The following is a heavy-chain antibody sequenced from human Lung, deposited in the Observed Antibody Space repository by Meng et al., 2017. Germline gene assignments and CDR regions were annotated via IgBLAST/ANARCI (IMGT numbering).Heavy chain of an antibody. V-gene: IGHV4-31*03. CDR3: ARGSTTVVTAEDS. D-gene: IGHD4-23*01. Sequence: LRLSCTVSGFSMSSGGYYWSWIRQHPGKGLEWIGYIYYSGSTSYNPSLKSRLTISVDTSKNQFSLKLTSVTAADTAVYYCARGSTTVVTAEDSWGQGTLVTVSS. CDR2: IYYSGST. J-gene: IGHJ4*02. CDR1: GFSMSSGGYY.